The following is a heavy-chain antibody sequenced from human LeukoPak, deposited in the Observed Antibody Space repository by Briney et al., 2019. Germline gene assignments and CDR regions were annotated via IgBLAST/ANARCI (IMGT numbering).Heavy chain of an antibody. CDR3: ARESSSGWTDLDY. Sequence: GASVKVSCKASGYTFTGYYMHWARQAPGQGLEWMGRINPNSGGTNYAQKFQGRVTMTRDTSISTAYMELSRLRSDDTAVYYCARESSSGWTDLDYWGQGTLVTVSS. V-gene: IGHV1-2*06. J-gene: IGHJ4*02. CDR2: INPNSGGT. D-gene: IGHD6-19*01. CDR1: GYTFTGYY.